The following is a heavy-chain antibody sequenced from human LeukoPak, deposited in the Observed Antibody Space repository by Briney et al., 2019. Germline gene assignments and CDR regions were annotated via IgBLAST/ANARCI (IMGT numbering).Heavy chain of an antibody. J-gene: IGHJ4*02. CDR2: IYYSGST. CDR3: AGANWDLYDSSGRSVDY. Sequence: SETLSLTCTVSGGSISNGDHYWSWIRQPPGKGLEWIGYIYYSGSTNYNPSLKSRVTISVDTSKNQFSLKLSSVTAADTAVYYCAGANWDLYDSSGRSVDYWGQGTLVTVSS. D-gene: IGHD3-22*01. CDR1: GGSISNGDHY. V-gene: IGHV4-61*08.